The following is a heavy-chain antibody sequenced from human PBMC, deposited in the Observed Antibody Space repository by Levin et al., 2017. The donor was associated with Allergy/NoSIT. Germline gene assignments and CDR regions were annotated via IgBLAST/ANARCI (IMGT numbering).Heavy chain of an antibody. V-gene: IGHV4-34*01. J-gene: IGHJ3*02. D-gene: IGHD6-13*01. Sequence: RSQTLSLTCAVYGGSFSGYYWSWIRQPPGKGLEWIGEINHSGSTNYNPSLKSRVTISVDTSKNQFSLKLSSVTAADTAVYYCARPRPGYSSSWKSHAFDIWGQGTMVTVSS. CDR3: ARPRPGYSSSWKSHAFDI. CDR2: INHSGST. CDR1: GGSFSGYY.